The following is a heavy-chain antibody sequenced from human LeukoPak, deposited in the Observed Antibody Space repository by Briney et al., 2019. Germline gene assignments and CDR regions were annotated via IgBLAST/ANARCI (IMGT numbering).Heavy chain of an antibody. Sequence: GASVKVSRKASGGTFSSYAISWVRQAPGQGLEWMGRIIPILGIANYAQKFQGRVTITADKSTSTAYMELSSLRSEDTAVYYCARPSEDYCSSTSCSRTGMDVWGQGTTVTVSS. CDR1: GGTFSSYA. V-gene: IGHV1-69*04. J-gene: IGHJ6*02. CDR3: ARPSEDYCSSTSCSRTGMDV. D-gene: IGHD2-2*01. CDR2: IIPILGIA.